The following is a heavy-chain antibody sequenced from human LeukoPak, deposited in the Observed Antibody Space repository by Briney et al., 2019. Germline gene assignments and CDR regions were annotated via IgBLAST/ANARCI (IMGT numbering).Heavy chain of an antibody. D-gene: IGHD3-3*01. J-gene: IGHJ3*02. V-gene: IGHV3-23*01. Sequence: QPGGSLRLSCAASGFTFSSYAIAWVRQAPGKGLEWVSGISDSGGSIHYADSVKGRFTISRDNAKNSLYLQMNSLRAEDTAVYYCARAKSFTIFGVVMTPTGGAFDIWGQGTMVTVSS. CDR1: GFTFSSYA. CDR3: ARAKSFTIFGVVMTPTGGAFDI. CDR2: ISDSGGSI.